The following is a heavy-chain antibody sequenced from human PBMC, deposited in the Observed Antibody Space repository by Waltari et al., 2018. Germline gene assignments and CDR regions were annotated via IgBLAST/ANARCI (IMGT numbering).Heavy chain of an antibody. D-gene: IGHD1-26*01. V-gene: IGHV4-59*01. Sequence: QVQLQESGPGLVKPSETLSLTCTVSGGSISSYYWSWIRQPPGKGLEWIGYIYYRGSTNYNPSLKSRVTISVDTSKNQFSLKLSSVTAADTAVYYCARTVGATKTYYYYMDVWGKGTTVTVSS. CDR3: ARTVGATKTYYYYMDV. J-gene: IGHJ6*03. CDR2: IYYRGST. CDR1: GGSISSYY.